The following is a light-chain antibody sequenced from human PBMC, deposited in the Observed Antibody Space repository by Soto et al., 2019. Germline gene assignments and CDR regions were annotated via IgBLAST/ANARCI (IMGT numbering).Light chain of an antibody. Sequence: EIVMTQSPATLSMTPGERATLSCRASQSVSSNLAWYQQKPGQAPRLLIHGASTRATGFPARFSGSGSGTEFTLTISSLQSEDFAIYYCQQYNNWPWTFGQGTKV. CDR3: QQYNNWPWT. CDR2: GAS. J-gene: IGKJ1*01. CDR1: QSVSSN. V-gene: IGKV3-15*01.